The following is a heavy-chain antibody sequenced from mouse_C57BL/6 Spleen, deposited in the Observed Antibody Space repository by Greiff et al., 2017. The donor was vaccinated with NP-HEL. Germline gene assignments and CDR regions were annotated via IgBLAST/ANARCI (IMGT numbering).Heavy chain of an antibody. Sequence: QVQLQQSGAELVRPGASVTLSCKASGYTFTDYEMHWVKQTPVHGLEWIGAIDPETGGTAYNQKFKGKAILTADKSSSTAYMELRSLTSEDSAVYYCTRDGYYVESAMDYWGQGTSVTVSS. D-gene: IGHD2-3*01. V-gene: IGHV1-15*01. J-gene: IGHJ4*01. CDR2: IDPETGGT. CDR3: TRDGYYVESAMDY. CDR1: GYTFTDYE.